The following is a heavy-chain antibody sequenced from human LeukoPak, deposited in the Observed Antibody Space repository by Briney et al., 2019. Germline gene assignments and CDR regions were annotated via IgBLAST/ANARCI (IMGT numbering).Heavy chain of an antibody. CDR1: GGSISSSSYY. V-gene: IGHV4-39*07. Sequence: SETLSLTCTVSGGSISSSSYYWGWIRQPPGKGLEWIGSIYYSGSTYYNPSLKSRVTISVDTSKNQFSLKLSSVTAADTAVYYCARENYGDYVFPRCFDYWGQGTLVTISS. CDR3: ARENYGDYVFPRCFDY. D-gene: IGHD4-17*01. CDR2: IYYSGST. J-gene: IGHJ4*02.